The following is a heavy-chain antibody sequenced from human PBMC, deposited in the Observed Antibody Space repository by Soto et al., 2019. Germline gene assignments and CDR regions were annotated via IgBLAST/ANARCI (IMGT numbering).Heavy chain of an antibody. CDR1: GYTFTSYD. V-gene: IGHV1-8*01. CDR2: MNPNRGNT. D-gene: IGHD4-17*01. J-gene: IGHJ6*02. Sequence: ASVKVSCKASGYTFTSYDINWVRQATGQGHEWKRWMNPNRGNTGYAQKFQERVTITRDMSTSTAYMELSSLRSEDTAVYYCAASPMTTVNYYCYYGMDVWGQGTTVTVSS. CDR3: AASPMTTVNYYCYYGMDV.